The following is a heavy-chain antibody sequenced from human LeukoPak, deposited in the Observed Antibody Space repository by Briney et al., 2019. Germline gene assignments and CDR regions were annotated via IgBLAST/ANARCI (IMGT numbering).Heavy chain of an antibody. Sequence: PGGSLRLSCAASGFTFSSSWMSWVRQAPGKGLEWVANIKHDGSVKYYVDSVKGRFTISRDNAKNSLYLQMNSLRAEDTAVYYCARETKLGDWGQGTLVTVSS. CDR2: IKHDGSVK. D-gene: IGHD7-27*01. CDR1: GFTFSSSW. CDR3: ARETKLGD. V-gene: IGHV3-7*01. J-gene: IGHJ4*02.